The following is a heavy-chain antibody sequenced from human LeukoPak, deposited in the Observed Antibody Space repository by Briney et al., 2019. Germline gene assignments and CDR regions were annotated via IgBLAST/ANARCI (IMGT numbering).Heavy chain of an antibody. J-gene: IGHJ5*02. V-gene: IGHV4-34*01. Sequence: PSETLSLTCAVYGGSFSGYYWSWLRQPPGKGLEWIGEINHSGSTNYNPSLKSRVTISVDTSKNQFSLKLSSVTAADTAVYYCARAYTIDTVTKGLDNWFDPWGQGTLVTVSS. D-gene: IGHD4-17*01. CDR1: GGSFSGYY. CDR2: INHSGST. CDR3: ARAYTIDTVTKGLDNWFDP.